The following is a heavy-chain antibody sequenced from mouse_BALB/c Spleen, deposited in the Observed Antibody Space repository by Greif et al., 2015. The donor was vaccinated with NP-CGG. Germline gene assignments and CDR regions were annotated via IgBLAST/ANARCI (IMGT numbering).Heavy chain of an antibody. CDR3: ARRNDGYGYHAMDY. CDR1: GYTFTDYW. J-gene: IGHJ4*01. Sequence: QVQLQQSGAELVMPGASVKMSCKASGYTFTDYWMHWVKQRPGQGLEWIGAIDTSDSYTSYNQKFKGKATLTVDESSSTAYMQLSSLTSEDSAVYYCARRNDGYGYHAMDYWGQGTSVTVSS. D-gene: IGHD2-3*01. CDR2: IDTSDSYT. V-gene: IGHV1-69*01.